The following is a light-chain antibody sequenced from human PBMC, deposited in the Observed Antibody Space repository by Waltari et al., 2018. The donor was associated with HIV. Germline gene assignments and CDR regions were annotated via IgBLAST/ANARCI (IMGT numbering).Light chain of an antibody. CDR2: NNK. CDR1: DSNIGRNT. V-gene: IGLV1-44*01. J-gene: IGLJ3*02. Sequence: QSVLTQPPSASGTPGQRVSISCSGTDSNIGRNTVNWYQHLPGTAPKILMDNNKCRPAGVPDRFSVSKSGTSASLAISGLQSDDEANYYCATWDDSLRGRVFGGGTKLTVL. CDR3: ATWDDSLRGRV.